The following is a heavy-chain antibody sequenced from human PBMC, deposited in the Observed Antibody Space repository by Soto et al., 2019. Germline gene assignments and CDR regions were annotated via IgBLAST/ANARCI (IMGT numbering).Heavy chain of an antibody. CDR1: GYSFAGYW. D-gene: IGHD3-22*01. J-gene: IGHJ4*02. CDR2: IDPSDSQT. V-gene: IGHV5-10-1*01. CDR3: ARQIYDSDTGPNFQYYFDT. Sequence: GESLKISCKGSGYSFAGYWITWVRQKPGKGLEWMGRIDPSDSQTYYSPSFRGHVTISVTKSITTVFLQWSSPRASDTAMYYCARQIYDSDTGPNFQYYFDTWGQGTPVTVSS.